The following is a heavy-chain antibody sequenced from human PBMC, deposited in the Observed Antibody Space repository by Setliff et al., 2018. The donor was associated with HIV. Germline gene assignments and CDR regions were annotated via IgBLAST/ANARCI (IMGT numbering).Heavy chain of an antibody. CDR1: GYSISSGYY. CDR2: INHSGST. CDR3: ARLLNYYGNWFDP. V-gene: IGHV4-38-2*02. D-gene: IGHD3-10*01. J-gene: IGHJ5*02. Sequence: SETLSLTCTVSGYSISSGYYWSWIRQPPGKGLEWIGEINHSGSTNYNPSLKSRVTISVDTSKNQFSLKLSSVTAAGTAVYYCARLLNYYGNWFDPWGQGTLVTVSS.